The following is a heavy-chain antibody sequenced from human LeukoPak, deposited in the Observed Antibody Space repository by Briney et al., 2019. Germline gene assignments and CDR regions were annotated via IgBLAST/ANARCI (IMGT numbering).Heavy chain of an antibody. Sequence: SETLSLTCAVYGGSFSGYYWSWIRQPPGKGLEWIGEINHSGSTNYNPSLKGRVTISVDTSKNQFSLKLSSVTAADTAVYYCARGPNWFDPWGQGTLVTVSS. CDR1: GGSFSGYY. CDR3: ARGPNWFDP. CDR2: INHSGST. V-gene: IGHV4-34*01. J-gene: IGHJ5*02.